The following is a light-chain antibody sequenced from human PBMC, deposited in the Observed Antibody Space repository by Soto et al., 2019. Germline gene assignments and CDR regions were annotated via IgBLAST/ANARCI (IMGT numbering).Light chain of an antibody. CDR2: EGS. CDR3: CSYAGGGTFYV. J-gene: IGLJ1*01. Sequence: QSVLTQPASVSGSPGQSITIPCTGTSSDVGSYNLVSWYQQHPGKAPKLIIYEGSKRPSGVSNRFSGSKSGNTASLTISGLQAEDEADYYCCSYAGGGTFYVFGTGTKVPVL. CDR1: SSDVGSYNL. V-gene: IGLV2-23*03.